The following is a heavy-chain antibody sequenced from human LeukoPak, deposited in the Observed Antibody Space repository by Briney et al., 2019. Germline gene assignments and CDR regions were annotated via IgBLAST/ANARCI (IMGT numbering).Heavy chain of an antibody. CDR3: ARDLLGYTAMVDY. V-gene: IGHV1-2*02. CDR2: INPNSGGT. Sequence: ASVKVSCKASGYTFTSYGISWVRQAPGQGLEWMGWINPNSGGTNYAQKFQGRVTMTRDTSISTAYMELSRLRSDDTAVYYCARDLLGYTAMVDYWGQGTLVTVSS. D-gene: IGHD5-18*01. J-gene: IGHJ4*02. CDR1: GYTFTSYG.